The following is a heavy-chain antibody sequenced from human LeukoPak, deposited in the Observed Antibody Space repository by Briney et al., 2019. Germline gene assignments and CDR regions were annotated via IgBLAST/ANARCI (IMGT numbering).Heavy chain of an antibody. CDR3: ASSTEGYYYDSSGYHDAFDI. D-gene: IGHD3-22*01. J-gene: IGHJ3*02. Sequence: ASVKVSCKASGYTFTSYDINWVRQATGQGLEWMGWMNPNSGNTGYAQKFQGRVTITRNTSISTAYMELSSLRSEDTAVYYCASSTEGYYYDSSGYHDAFDIWGQGTMVTVSS. CDR2: MNPNSGNT. V-gene: IGHV1-8*03. CDR1: GYTFTSYD.